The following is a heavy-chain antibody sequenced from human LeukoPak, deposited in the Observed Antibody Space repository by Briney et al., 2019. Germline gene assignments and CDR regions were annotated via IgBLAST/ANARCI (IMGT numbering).Heavy chain of an antibody. CDR1: GGSLSSYY. D-gene: IGHD6-19*01. V-gene: IGHV4-4*07. Sequence: SETLSLTCTVSGGSLSSYYWSWIPQPAGKGLEWIGRIYTSGSTNYNPSLKSRVTMSVDTSKNQFSLKLSSVTAADTAVYYCARDLGYSSGWSGVYFDYWGQGTLVTVSS. CDR2: IYTSGST. J-gene: IGHJ4*02. CDR3: ARDLGYSSGWSGVYFDY.